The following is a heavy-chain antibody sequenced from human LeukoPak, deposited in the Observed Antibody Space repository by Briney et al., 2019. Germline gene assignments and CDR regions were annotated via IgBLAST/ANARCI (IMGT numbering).Heavy chain of an antibody. CDR2: IYYSGST. CDR1: GGSISSGGYY. V-gene: IGHV4-31*03. J-gene: IGHJ6*02. D-gene: IGHD4-17*01. CDR3: ASTDGDSSYYYGMDV. Sequence: SQTLSLTCTVSGGSISSGGYYWSWIRQHPGKGLEWIGHIYYSGSTYYNPSLKSRVTISVDTSKNQFSLKLSSVTAADTAVYYCASTDGDSSYYYGMDVWGQGTTVTVSS.